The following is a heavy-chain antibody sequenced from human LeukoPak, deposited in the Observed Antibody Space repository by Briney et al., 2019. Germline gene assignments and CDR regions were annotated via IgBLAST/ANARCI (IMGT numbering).Heavy chain of an antibody. Sequence: GGSLRLSCTASGFTFSGHWIHWVRQPPGMGLVWVSRINERRTDSMYAESVKGRFTISRDNAKNTVYLQMNSLRAEDTAVYYCVRDETLWTLDWWGQGTLDSVSS. J-gene: IGHJ4*02. V-gene: IGHV3-74*03. CDR1: GFTFSGHW. D-gene: IGHD1-1*01. CDR3: VRDETLWTLDW. CDR2: INERRTDS.